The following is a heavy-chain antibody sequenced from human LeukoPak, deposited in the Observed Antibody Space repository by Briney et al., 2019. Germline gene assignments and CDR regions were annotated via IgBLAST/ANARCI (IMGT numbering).Heavy chain of an antibody. J-gene: IGHJ4*02. CDR2: IYYSGST. CDR3: ARGGLAARRPNFDY. V-gene: IGHV4-39*07. Sequence: PSETLSLTCTVSGGSISSSSYDWGWFRQPPGKGLEWIGRIYYSGSTYYNPSLKSRVTISVDTSKNQFSLKLSSVTAADTAVYYCARGGLAARRPNFDYWGQGTLVTVSS. CDR1: GGSISSSSYD. D-gene: IGHD6-6*01.